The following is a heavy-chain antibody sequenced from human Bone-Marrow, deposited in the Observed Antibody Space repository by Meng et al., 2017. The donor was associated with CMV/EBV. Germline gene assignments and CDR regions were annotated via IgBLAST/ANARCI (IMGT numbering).Heavy chain of an antibody. CDR3: ARRLRSYYYFDY. J-gene: IGHJ4*02. D-gene: IGHD1-26*01. Sequence: VSGGSISSSSYYWGWIRQPPGKGLEWIGSIYYSGSTYYNPSLKSRVTISVDTSKNQFSLKLSSVTAADTAVYYCARRLRSYYYFDYWGQGTLVTVSS. V-gene: IGHV4-39*01. CDR1: GGSISSSSYY. CDR2: IYYSGST.